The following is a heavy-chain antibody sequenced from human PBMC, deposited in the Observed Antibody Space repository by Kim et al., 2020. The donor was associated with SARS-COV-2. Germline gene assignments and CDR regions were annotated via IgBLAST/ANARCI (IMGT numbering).Heavy chain of an antibody. Sequence: ASVKVSCKASGYTFTSYYMHWVRQAPGQGLEWMGIINPSGGSTSYAQKFQGRVTMTRDTSTSTVYMELSSLRSEDTAVYYCARDDFNSGYHSRILDYWGQGTLVTVSS. V-gene: IGHV1-46*01. D-gene: IGHD5-12*01. J-gene: IGHJ4*02. CDR3: ARDDFNSGYHSRILDY. CDR1: GYTFTSYY. CDR2: INPSGGST.